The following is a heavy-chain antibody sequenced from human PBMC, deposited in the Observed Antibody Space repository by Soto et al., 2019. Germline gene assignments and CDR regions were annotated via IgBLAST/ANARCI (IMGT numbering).Heavy chain of an antibody. CDR3: ARDGIVVVPDNYYYYYMDV. CDR1: GFTFSSYW. D-gene: IGHD2-2*01. CDR2: INSDGSST. V-gene: IGHV3-74*01. J-gene: IGHJ6*03. Sequence: EVQLVESGGGLVQPGGSLRLSCAASGFTFSSYWMHWVRQAPGKGLVWVSRINSDGSSTSYADSVKGRFTISRDNAKNTLYLQMNRLRAEDTAVYYCARDGIVVVPDNYYYYYMDVWGKGTTVTVSS.